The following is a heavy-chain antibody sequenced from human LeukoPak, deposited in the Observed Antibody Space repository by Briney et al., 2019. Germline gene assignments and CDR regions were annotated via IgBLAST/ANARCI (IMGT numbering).Heavy chain of an antibody. V-gene: IGHV4-39*07. CDR1: GGSISSSSYY. D-gene: IGHD1-26*01. CDR3: ARVISGSSNFDY. J-gene: IGHJ4*02. CDR2: IYYSGST. Sequence: SETLSLTCTVSGGSISSSSYYWGWIRHPPGKGLEWIGSIYYSGSTYYNSSLKSRVTRSVDRSKNQFSLTLSSVTGADTAVYYCARVISGSSNFDYWGQGTLVTVSS.